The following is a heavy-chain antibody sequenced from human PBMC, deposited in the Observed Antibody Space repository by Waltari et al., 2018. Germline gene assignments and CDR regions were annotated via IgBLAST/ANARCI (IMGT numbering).Heavy chain of an antibody. CDR2: ISYDGSNK. V-gene: IGHV3-30*18. D-gene: IGHD6-19*01. J-gene: IGHJ4*02. Sequence: QVQLVESGGGVVQPGRSLRLSCAASGFTFSSYGMHWVRQAQGKGRDWVAVISYDGSNKYYADSVKGRFTISRDNSKNTLYLQMNSLRAEDTAVYYCAKEGVKSGWYGVVGYWGQGTLVTVSS. CDR1: GFTFSSYG. CDR3: AKEGVKSGWYGVVGY.